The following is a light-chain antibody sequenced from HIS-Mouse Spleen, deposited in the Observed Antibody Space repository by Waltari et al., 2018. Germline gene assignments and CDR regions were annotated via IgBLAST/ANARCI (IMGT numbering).Light chain of an antibody. J-gene: IGLJ2*01. V-gene: IGLV2-11*01. CDR2: DVS. CDR3: CSYAGSYTLV. CDR1: SSDVGGSNY. Sequence: QSALTQPRSVSGSPGQSVTISCTGNSSDVGGSNYVSWYQQHPGKAPKLMIYDVSKRPSGVPDRFSGSKSGNTASLTISGLQAEDEADYYCCSYAGSYTLVFGGGTKLTVL.